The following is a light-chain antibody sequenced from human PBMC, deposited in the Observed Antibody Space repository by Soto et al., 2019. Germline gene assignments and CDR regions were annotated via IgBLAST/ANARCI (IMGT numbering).Light chain of an antibody. Sequence: IVLTQSPGTLSLSPGERTTLSCRASQSISRYLAWYQQKPGQGPRLLIYGASSRATGTPDRFSGSGSGTDFTLTINRLEPEDFAVYYCQQRSNWPLTFGGGTKVDIK. CDR2: GAS. V-gene: IGKV3D-20*02. J-gene: IGKJ4*01. CDR3: QQRSNWPLT. CDR1: QSISRY.